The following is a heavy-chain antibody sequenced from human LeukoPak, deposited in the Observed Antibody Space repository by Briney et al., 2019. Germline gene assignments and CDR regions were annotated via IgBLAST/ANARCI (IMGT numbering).Heavy chain of an antibody. CDR3: AREETATNWFDP. D-gene: IGHD5-24*01. CDR2: IYYSGST. V-gene: IGHV4-59*01. CDR1: GGSISSYY. Sequence: PSETLSLTCTVSGGSISSYYWSLIRQPPGKGLEWIGDIYYSGSTNYNPSLTSRVTISVDTPKNHFSLKLSSVTAADTAVYYRAREETATNWFDPWGQGTLVTVSS. J-gene: IGHJ5*02.